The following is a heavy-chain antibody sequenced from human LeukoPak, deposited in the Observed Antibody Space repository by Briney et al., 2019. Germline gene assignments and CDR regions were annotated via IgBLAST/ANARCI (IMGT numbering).Heavy chain of an antibody. J-gene: IGHJ6*02. CDR1: GYTFTSYG. CDR3: ARVNLRGGKYGTGYYGMDI. D-gene: IGHD3/OR15-3a*01. Sequence: SVKVSCKASGYTFTSYGISWVRQAPGQGLEWMGGIIPIFGTANYTQKFQGRVTITADESTSTAYMELSSLRSEDTAVYYCARVNLRGGKYGTGYYGMDIWGQGTTVIVSS. CDR2: IIPIFGTA. V-gene: IGHV1-69*13.